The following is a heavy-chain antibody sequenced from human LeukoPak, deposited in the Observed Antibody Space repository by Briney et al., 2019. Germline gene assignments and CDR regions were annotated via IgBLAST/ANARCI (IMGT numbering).Heavy chain of an antibody. CDR3: ARVPGRDIVLMVYAMGELDI. Sequence: GRSLRLSCAASGFTFSTYGMHWVRQAPGKGLEWVAVIWFDGTNKYYADSVKGRFTISRDNSKNTLYLQMNSLRAEDTAVYYCARVPGRDIVLMVYAMGELDIWGQGTMVTVSS. J-gene: IGHJ3*02. CDR1: GFTFSTYG. D-gene: IGHD2-8*01. V-gene: IGHV3-33*01. CDR2: IWFDGTNK.